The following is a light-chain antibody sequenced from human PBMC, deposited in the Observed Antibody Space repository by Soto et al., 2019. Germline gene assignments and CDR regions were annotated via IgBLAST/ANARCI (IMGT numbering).Light chain of an antibody. CDR2: GAS. CDR1: QSVSTK. CDR3: QQYNDWPPYT. Sequence: EIVLTQSPGTLSVSPGERATLSCRASQSVSTKLAWYQQKPGQAPRLLIYGASTRATGIPARFSGSGSDTEFTLTISSLQSEDFAVYYCQQYNDWPPYTFGQGTELEIK. V-gene: IGKV3-15*01. J-gene: IGKJ2*01.